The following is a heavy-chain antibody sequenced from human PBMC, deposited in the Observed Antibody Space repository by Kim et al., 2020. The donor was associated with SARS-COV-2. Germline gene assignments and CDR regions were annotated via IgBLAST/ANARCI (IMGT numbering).Heavy chain of an antibody. CDR2: IYYSGST. CDR1: GGSISSSSYY. CDR3: ARLHRPGVVVARIFDY. J-gene: IGHJ4*02. D-gene: IGHD2-21*01. Sequence: SETLSLTCTVSGGSISSSSYYWGWIRQPPGKGLEWIGSIYYSGSTYYNPSLKSRVTISVDTSKNQFSLKLSSVTAADTAVYYCARLHRPGVVVARIFDYWGQGTLVTVSS. V-gene: IGHV4-39*01.